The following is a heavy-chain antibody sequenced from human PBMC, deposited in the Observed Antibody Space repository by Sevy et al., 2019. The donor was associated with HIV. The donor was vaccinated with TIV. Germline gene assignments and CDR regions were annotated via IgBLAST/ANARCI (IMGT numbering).Heavy chain of an antibody. V-gene: IGHV4-59*01. J-gene: IGHJ6*02. CDR1: SGSISSYY. Sequence: SETLSLTCTVSSGSISSYYWSWIRQPPGKGLEWIGYICYSGSTNYNSSLKSRVTISVDTSKNQFSLKLSSVTAADTAVYYCAGVAAAQHYYYYGMDVWGQGTTVTVSS. CDR2: ICYSGST. CDR3: AGVAAAQHYYYYGMDV. D-gene: IGHD6-13*01.